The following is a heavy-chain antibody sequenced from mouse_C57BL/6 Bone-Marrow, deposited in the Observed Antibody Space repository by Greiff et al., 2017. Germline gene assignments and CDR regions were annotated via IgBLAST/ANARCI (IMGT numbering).Heavy chain of an antibody. CDR3: ARRWDMDY. Sequence: QVQLQQPGAELVKPGASVKLSCKASGYTFTSYWMQWVKQRPGQGLEWIGEIDPSDSYTNYNQKFKGKATLTVDTSSSTAYLQLSSLTSEDSAVYYCARRWDMDYWGQGTSVTVSS. D-gene: IGHD1-1*02. CDR2: IDPSDSYT. J-gene: IGHJ4*01. V-gene: IGHV1-50*01. CDR1: GYTFTSYW.